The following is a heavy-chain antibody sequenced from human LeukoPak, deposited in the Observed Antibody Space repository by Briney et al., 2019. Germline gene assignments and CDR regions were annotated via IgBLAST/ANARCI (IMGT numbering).Heavy chain of an antibody. CDR2: ISGGGDNT. V-gene: IGHV3-23*01. D-gene: IGHD1-1*01. CDR3: AKPVDGASVQRYFQH. J-gene: IGHJ1*01. Sequence: GGSLRLSCAASGFTFSRYAMSWVRQAPGKGLEWVSAISGGGDNTYYADSVRGRFTISRDDSKNTLFLQMNSLRAEDTAIYYCAKPVDGASVQRYFQHWGQGTLVTVSS. CDR1: GFTFSRYA.